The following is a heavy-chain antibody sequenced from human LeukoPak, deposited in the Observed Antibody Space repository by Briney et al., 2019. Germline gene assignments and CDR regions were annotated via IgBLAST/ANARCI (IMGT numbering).Heavy chain of an antibody. D-gene: IGHD3-22*01. CDR1: GYSITSGSYS. CDR3: ARVTGYVIEDYFDY. J-gene: IGHJ4*02. CDR2: IFYSGNT. V-gene: IGHV4-61*01. Sequence: SETLSLTCTVSGYSITSGSYSWNWIRQPPGKGLEWIGYIFYSGNTYFNPSLKSRVTMPVDASKNQFSLKLRSVTAADTAVYYCARVTGYVIEDYFDYWGQGTLVTVSS.